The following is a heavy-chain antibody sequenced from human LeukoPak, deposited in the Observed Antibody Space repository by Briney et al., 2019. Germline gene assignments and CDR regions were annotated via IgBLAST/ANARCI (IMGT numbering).Heavy chain of an antibody. CDR1: GGSISSYY. CDR2: IYYSGST. V-gene: IGHV4-59*01. CDR3: AKDPPEPHYDLWSGYLDYMDV. J-gene: IGHJ6*03. D-gene: IGHD3-3*01. Sequence: SETLSLTCTVSGGSISSYYWSWIRQPPGKGLEWIGYIYYSGSTNYNPSLKSRVTISVDTSKNQFSLKLSSVTAADTAVYYCAKDPPEPHYDLWSGYLDYMDVWGKGTTVTVSS.